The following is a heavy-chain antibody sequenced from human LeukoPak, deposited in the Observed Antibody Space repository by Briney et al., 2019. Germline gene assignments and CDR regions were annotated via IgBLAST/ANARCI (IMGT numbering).Heavy chain of an antibody. CDR2: IYYSGST. Sequence: KPSETLSLTCTVSGGSISSHYWSWIRQPPGKGLEWIAYIYYSGSTNYNPSLQSRVTISVDTSKNQLSPKVSSVTAADTAVYYCARHMSSGTYPMDVWGQGTTVTVSS. CDR1: GGSISSHY. J-gene: IGHJ6*02. CDR3: ARHMSSGTYPMDV. V-gene: IGHV4-59*08. D-gene: IGHD1-26*01.